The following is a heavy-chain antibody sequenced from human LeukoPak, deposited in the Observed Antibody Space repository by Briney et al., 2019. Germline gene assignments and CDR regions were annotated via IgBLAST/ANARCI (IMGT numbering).Heavy chain of an antibody. Sequence: GRSLRLSCTASGFTFGDYVMSWVRQAPGKGLEWVANIKQDGSEKKYVDSVKGRFTISRDNSKNTLYLQMNSLRAEDTAVYYCAGRGSGSYFDYWGQGTLVTVSS. J-gene: IGHJ4*02. CDR2: IKQDGSEK. V-gene: IGHV3-7*03. D-gene: IGHD3-10*01. CDR3: AGRGSGSYFDY. CDR1: GFTFGDYV.